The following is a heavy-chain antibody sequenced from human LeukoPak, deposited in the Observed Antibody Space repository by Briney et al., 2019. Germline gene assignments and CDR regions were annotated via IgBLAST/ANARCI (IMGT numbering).Heavy chain of an antibody. CDR2: LNPNSGNT. D-gene: IGHD4-23*01. J-gene: IGHJ5*02. V-gene: IGHV1-8*01. CDR3: ARDYGGNSGWFDP. CDR1: GYTFTSYD. Sequence: ASVKVSCKASGYTFTSYDLNWVRQATGQALEWIGWLNPNSGNTGYAQKFQGRVTLTRSTSISTAYMELRSLTSEDTAVYYCARDYGGNSGWFDPWGQGTLVTVSS.